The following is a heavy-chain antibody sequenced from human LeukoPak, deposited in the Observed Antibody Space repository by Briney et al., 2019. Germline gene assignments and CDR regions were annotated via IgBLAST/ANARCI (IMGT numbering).Heavy chain of an antibody. V-gene: IGHV1-8*01. J-gene: IGHJ6*03. CDR3: ARAFSTVVTPSSSYYYYYMDV. D-gene: IGHD4-23*01. CDR2: MNPNSGNT. CDR1: GYTFTSYD. Sequence: ASVKVSCKASGYTFTSYDINWVRQATGQGLEWMGWMNPNSGNTGYAQKFQGRVTMTRNTSISTAYMELSSLRSEDTAVYYCARAFSTVVTPSSSYYYYYMDVWGKGTTVTVSS.